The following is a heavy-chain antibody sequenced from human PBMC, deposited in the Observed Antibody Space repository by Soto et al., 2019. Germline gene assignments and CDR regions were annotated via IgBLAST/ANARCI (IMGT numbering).Heavy chain of an antibody. J-gene: IGHJ4*02. Sequence: QVQLVESGGGVVQPGRSLRLSCAASGFTFSIYGMHWVRQAPGNGLGWVAGIWYDGSNKYYADSVNGRFTISRDNSNNALYLQMNSLRAEDTAVYYCARGSMVRGAQKFYFDCWGQGTLVTVSS. V-gene: IGHV3-33*01. D-gene: IGHD3-10*01. CDR3: ARGSMVRGAQKFYFDC. CDR1: GFTFSIYG. CDR2: IWYDGSNK.